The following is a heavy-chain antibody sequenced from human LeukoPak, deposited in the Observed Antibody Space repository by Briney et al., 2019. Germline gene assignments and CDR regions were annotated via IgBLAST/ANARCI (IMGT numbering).Heavy chain of an antibody. CDR1: GFTFSSYA. V-gene: IGHV3-23*01. CDR3: AKRSTVTTSPIDY. D-gene: IGHD4-11*01. J-gene: IGHJ4*02. Sequence: PGGSLRLSCAASGFTFSSYAMSWVRQAPGKGLEWVSAISGSGGSTYYADSVKGRFTISRDNSKNTLYLQMNSLRAEVTAVYYCAKRSTVTTSPIDYWGQGTLVTVSS. CDR2: ISGSGGST.